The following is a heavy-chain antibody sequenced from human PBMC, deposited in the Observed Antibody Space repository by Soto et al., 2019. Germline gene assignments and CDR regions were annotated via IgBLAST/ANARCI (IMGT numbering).Heavy chain of an antibody. Sequence: PGGSQSLSCPASGFSFRPYTMSWVRQAPVLGLVWLSVISGSGGSPSYADSVQCRFVISRDNARNTLYLHMNSLRAEYISLYYCAKARFTTTDTYGIDDWGLGTLVTVSS. J-gene: IGHJ4*01. CDR1: GFSFRPYT. D-gene: IGHD3-22*01. CDR2: ISGSGGSP. V-gene: IGHV3-23*01. CDR3: AKARFTTTDTYGIDD.